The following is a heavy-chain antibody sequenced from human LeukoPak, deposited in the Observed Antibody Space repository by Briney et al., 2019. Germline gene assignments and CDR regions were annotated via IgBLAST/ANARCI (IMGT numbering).Heavy chain of an antibody. V-gene: IGHV4-61*09. CDR1: GGSINSGSYY. CDR3: ARTCIGDINCQFSVDS. J-gene: IGHJ4*02. D-gene: IGHD2-15*01. CDR2: IYTSGST. Sequence: SETLSLTCTVSGGSINSGSYYWSWIRQPAGKGLEWLGHIYTSGSTNYNPSLRSRATISVDTSKNQFSLNLSSVTAADTAVYYCARTCIGDINCQFSVDSWGQGTLVTVSS.